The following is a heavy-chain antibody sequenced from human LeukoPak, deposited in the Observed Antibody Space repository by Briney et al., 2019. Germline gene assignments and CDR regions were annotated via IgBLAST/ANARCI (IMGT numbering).Heavy chain of an antibody. V-gene: IGHV3-7*01. CDR2: IKQDGSEK. J-gene: IGHJ4*02. CDR1: GFPFSYYW. Sequence: GGSLTLSCAASGFPFSYYWMSWVRQAPGKGLEWVANIKQDGSEKYYVDSVKGRFTISRDNAKNSLYLQMNSLRAEDTAVYYCARASVDTLSSDYWGQGTLVTVCS. D-gene: IGHD5-18*01. CDR3: ARASVDTLSSDY.